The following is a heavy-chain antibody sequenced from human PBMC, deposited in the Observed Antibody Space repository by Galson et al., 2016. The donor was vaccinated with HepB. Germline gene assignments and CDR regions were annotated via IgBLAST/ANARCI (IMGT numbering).Heavy chain of an antibody. CDR1: GGSFSDYY. CDR3: ARGTDTRDGYNSIWFDP. V-gene: IGHV4-34*01. J-gene: IGHJ5*02. Sequence: SETLSLTCAVYGGSFSDYYWSWIRQSPGKGLEWIGDINHSGSTNYNPSLRSRVTLSVDTSKNQISLKLRSVTAADTAVYFCARGTDTRDGYNSIWFDPWGQGTLVTVSS. D-gene: IGHD5-24*01. CDR2: INHSGST.